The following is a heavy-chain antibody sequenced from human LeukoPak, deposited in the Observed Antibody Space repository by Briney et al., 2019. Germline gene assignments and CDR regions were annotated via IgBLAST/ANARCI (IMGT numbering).Heavy chain of an antibody. CDR3: ARFWETDAFDI. Sequence: GASVKVSCTASGYTFTSYYMHWVRQAPGQGLEWMGIINPSGGSTSYAQKFQGRVTMTRDMSTSTVYMELSSLRSEDTAVYYCARFWETDAFDIWGQGTMVTVSS. CDR2: INPSGGST. J-gene: IGHJ3*02. CDR1: GYTFTSYY. V-gene: IGHV1-46*01. D-gene: IGHD3-10*01.